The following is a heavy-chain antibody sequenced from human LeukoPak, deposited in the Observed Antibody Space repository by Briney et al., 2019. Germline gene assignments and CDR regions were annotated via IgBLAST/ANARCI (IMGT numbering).Heavy chain of an antibody. CDR1: GFTFSSYA. V-gene: IGHV3-23*01. CDR3: AKGAYDSSGYYWSETHFDY. CDR2: ISGSGGST. D-gene: IGHD3-22*01. J-gene: IGHJ4*02. Sequence: GGSLRLSCAASGFTFSSYAMSWVRQAPGKGLEWVSAISGSGGSTYYADSVKGRFTISRDNSKNTLYLQMNSLRAEDTAVYYCAKGAYDSSGYYWSETHFDYWGQGTLVTVSS.